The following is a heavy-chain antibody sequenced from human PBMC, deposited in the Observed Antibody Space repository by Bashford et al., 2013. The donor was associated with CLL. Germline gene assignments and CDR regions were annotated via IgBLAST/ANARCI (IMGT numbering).Heavy chain of an antibody. Sequence: GGSLRLSCAASGFTVSSNYMSWVRQAPGKGLEWVSVIYSCGSTYYADSVKGRFTISRDNSKNTLYLQMNSLRAEDTAVYYCARDRGWAGRPRKRNAFVISRGR. V-gene: IGHV3-66*03. J-gene: IGHJ2*01. CDR1: GFTVSSNY. CDR3: ARDRGWAGRPRKRNAFVIS. D-gene: IGHD3-10*01. CDR2: IYSCGST.